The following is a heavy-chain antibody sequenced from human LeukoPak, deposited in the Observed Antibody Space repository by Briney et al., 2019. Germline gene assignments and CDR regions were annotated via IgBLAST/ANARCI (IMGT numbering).Heavy chain of an antibody. V-gene: IGHV3-7*04. J-gene: IGHJ4*02. CDR1: GLTFSTAW. Sequence: GGSLRLSCAASGLTFSTAWMSWVRQAPGKGLEWVANIKQDGSEKYYVDSVKGRFTISRDNAKNSVYLQMNSLRAEDTAVYYCARRHHFGFLDSWGQGTLVTVSS. CDR3: ARRHHFGFLDS. CDR2: IKQDGSEK. D-gene: IGHD3-10*01.